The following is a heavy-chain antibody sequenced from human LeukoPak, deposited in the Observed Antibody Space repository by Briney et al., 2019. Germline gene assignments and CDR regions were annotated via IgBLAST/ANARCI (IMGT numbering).Heavy chain of an antibody. CDR2: IWYDGSNK. CDR3: ARPKDSGDSVVAFDS. Sequence: PGGSLRLSCAASGFTFSSYGMHWVRQAPGKGLEWVAVIWYDGSNKYYADSVKGRFTISRDNAENTLYLQLSSLRGEDTAVYYCARPKDSGDSVVAFDSWGQGTLVTVSS. J-gene: IGHJ4*02. D-gene: IGHD4-17*01. CDR1: GFTFSSYG. V-gene: IGHV3-33*03.